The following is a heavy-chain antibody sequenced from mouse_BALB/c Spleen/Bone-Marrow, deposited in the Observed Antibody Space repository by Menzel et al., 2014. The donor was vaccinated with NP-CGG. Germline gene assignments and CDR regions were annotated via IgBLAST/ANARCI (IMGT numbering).Heavy chain of an antibody. D-gene: IGHD2-2*01. CDR2: IRSKSNNYAT. V-gene: IGHV10-1*02. J-gene: IGHJ4*01. CDR3: VYGYAMDY. Sequence: EVHLVESGGGLVQPKGSLKLSCAASGFTFNTYAMNWVRQAPGKGLEWVARIRSKSNNYATYYADSVKGRFTISRDDSQSMLYLQMNNLKTEDTAMYYCVYGYAMDYWGQGTSVTVSS. CDR1: GFTFNTYA.